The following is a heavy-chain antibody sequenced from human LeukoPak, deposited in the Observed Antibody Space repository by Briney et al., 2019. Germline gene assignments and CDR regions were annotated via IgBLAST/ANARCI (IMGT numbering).Heavy chain of an antibody. CDR1: GYTFTSYG. CDR2: IRVYNGDT. J-gene: IGHJ4*02. CDR3: ATGYCSSTNCRIDY. Sequence: ASVKVSCKASGYTFTSYGISWVRQAPGQGLEWMEWIRVYNGDTNYAQELQGRVTMTTDTSTSTAYMELRSLRSDDTAVYYCATGYCSSTNCRIDYWGQGTLVSVSS. V-gene: IGHV1-18*01. D-gene: IGHD2-2*03.